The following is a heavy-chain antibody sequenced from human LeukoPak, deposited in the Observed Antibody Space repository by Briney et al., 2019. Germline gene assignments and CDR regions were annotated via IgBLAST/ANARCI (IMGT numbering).Heavy chain of an antibody. V-gene: IGHV4-34*01. CDR1: GGSFSGYY. Sequence: SETLSLTCAVYGGSFSGYYWSWIRQPPGKGLEWIGEINHSGSTNYNPSLKSGATISLDTPKNQFSLKLTSVTAADSAIYYCARNYYDDSGSFATYWYFDLWGRGTLVTVSS. J-gene: IGHJ2*01. D-gene: IGHD3-22*01. CDR3: ARNYYDDSGSFATYWYFDL. CDR2: INHSGST.